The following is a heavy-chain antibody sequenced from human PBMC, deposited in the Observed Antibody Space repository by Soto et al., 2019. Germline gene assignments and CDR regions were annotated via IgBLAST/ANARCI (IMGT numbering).Heavy chain of an antibody. Sequence: EVHLLGSGGGLVQPGGSLRLSCAASGFTFSSYAMSWVRQAPGKGLEWVSGTSGSGTRTYYAESVKGRFTISRDNSKNTLYLQTGSLRAEDAAVYYCAKGPDYGYYMTPFDYWGQGTLVTVSS. CDR1: GFTFSSYA. CDR2: TSGSGTRT. CDR3: AKGPDYGYYMTPFDY. D-gene: IGHD4-17*01. J-gene: IGHJ4*02. V-gene: IGHV3-23*01.